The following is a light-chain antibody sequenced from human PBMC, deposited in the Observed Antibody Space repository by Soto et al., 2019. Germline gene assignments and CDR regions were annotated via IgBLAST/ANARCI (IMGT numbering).Light chain of an antibody. V-gene: IGLV1-44*01. J-gene: IGLJ1*01. CDR1: ISNIGSNT. CDR2: SNN. CDR3: AAWDDSLNGYV. Sequence: QSVLTQPPSASGTPGQRVTISCSGSISNIGSNTVNWYQQLPGTAPKLLIYSNNQLPSGVPYRFSGSKSVTSASLAISGLHSEDESDYYCAAWDDSLNGYVFGTGTKVTVL.